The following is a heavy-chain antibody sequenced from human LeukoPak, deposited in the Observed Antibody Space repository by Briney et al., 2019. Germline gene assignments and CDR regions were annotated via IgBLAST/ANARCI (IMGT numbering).Heavy chain of an antibody. V-gene: IGHV3-30*18. CDR3: AKASLCSGGSCYIDY. Sequence: GRSLRLSCAASGFTFSSYGMRWVRQAPGKGLEWVAVISYDGSNKYYADSVKGRFTISRDNSKNTLYLQMNCLRAEDTAVYYCAKASLCSGGSCYIDYWGQGTLVTVSS. CDR2: ISYDGSNK. J-gene: IGHJ4*02. CDR1: GFTFSSYG. D-gene: IGHD2-15*01.